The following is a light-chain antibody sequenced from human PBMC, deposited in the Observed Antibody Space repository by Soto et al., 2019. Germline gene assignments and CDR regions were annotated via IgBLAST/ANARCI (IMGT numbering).Light chain of an antibody. Sequence: QSALTQPASVSGSSGQSITISCTGTSSDVAAYNYVSWYQQYPGKAPKLIIYDVSNRPSGVSNRFSGSKSGNTASLTISGLQAEDEADYYCSSYAGNNTPVLFGGGTKLTVL. J-gene: IGLJ2*01. CDR3: SSYAGNNTPVL. V-gene: IGLV2-14*01. CDR1: SSDVAAYNY. CDR2: DVS.